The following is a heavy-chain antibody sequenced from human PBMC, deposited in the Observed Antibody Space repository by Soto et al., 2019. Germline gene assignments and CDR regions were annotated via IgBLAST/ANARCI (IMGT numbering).Heavy chain of an antibody. V-gene: IGHV1-3*01. D-gene: IGHD4-17*01. CDR1: GYTFTSYA. Sequence: GASVKVSCKASGYTFTSYAMHWVRQAPGQRLEWMGWINAGNGNTKYSQKFQGRVTITRDTSASTAYMELSSLRSEDTAVYYCASNTVTTTYYYYYMDVWGKGITVTVSS. CDR3: ASNTVTTTYYYYYMDV. J-gene: IGHJ6*03. CDR2: INAGNGNT.